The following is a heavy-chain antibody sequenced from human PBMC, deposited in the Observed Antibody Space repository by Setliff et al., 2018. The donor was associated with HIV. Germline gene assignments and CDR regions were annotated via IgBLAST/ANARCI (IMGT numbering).Heavy chain of an antibody. Sequence: ASVKVSCKTSGYIFTAYYINWVKQAPKKGLEWMGWISAYNGHTNYAQKFQDRVTMTTDTSTNTAYMELSSLGSDDTAVYYCAKTSPKDGYSSDFWGQGTPVTVSS. D-gene: IGHD4-4*01. CDR3: AKTSPKDGYSSDF. CDR2: ISAYNGHT. CDR1: GYIFTAYY. V-gene: IGHV1-18*04. J-gene: IGHJ4*02.